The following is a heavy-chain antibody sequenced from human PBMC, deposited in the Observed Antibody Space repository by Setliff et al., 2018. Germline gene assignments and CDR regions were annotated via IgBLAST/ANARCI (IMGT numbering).Heavy chain of an antibody. V-gene: IGHV4-39*02. CDR3: VGRDFSGGDS. Sequence: SETLSLTCTVSGGSLRNNFWGWIRQSPGKGLEWIGRVYNTGTTNYNPSLKSRVTISISADTSNKSFSLNLFSVTAADTAVYYCVGRDFSGGDSWGHGTLVTVSS. J-gene: IGHJ5*01. CDR2: VYNTGTT. D-gene: IGHD6-25*01. CDR1: GGSLRNNF.